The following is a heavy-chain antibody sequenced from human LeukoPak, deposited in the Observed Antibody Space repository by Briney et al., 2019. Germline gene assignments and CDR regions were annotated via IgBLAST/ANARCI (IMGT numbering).Heavy chain of an antibody. CDR2: TSRSSYYI. V-gene: IGHV3-21*04. J-gene: IGHJ4*02. CDR3: ARASGSYFGY. CDR1: GFTFSDYN. Sequence: KPGGSLRLSCAASGFTFSDYNMNWVRQAPGKGLEWVSSTSRSSYYIYYTDSVKGRFTISRDNSKNTLYVQMNRLRAEDTAVYYCARASGSYFGYWGQGTLVTVSS. D-gene: IGHD1-26*01.